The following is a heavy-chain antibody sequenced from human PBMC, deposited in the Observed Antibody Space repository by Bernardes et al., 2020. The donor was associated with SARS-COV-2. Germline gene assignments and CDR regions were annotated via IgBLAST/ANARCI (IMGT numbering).Heavy chain of an antibody. CDR3: ARHSGSALYYGSASLGY. D-gene: IGHD3-10*01. Sequence: GESLKISCKGSGYSFTSYWISWVRQMPGKGLEWMGRIDPSDSYTNYSPSFQGHVTISADKSISTAYLQWSSLKASDTAMYYCARHSGSALYYGSASLGYWGQGTLVTVS. CDR1: GYSFTSYW. J-gene: IGHJ4*02. V-gene: IGHV5-10-1*01. CDR2: IDPSDSYT.